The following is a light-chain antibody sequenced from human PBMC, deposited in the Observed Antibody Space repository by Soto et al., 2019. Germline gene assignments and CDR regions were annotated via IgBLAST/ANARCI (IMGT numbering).Light chain of an antibody. J-gene: IGLJ1*01. CDR2: DVT. V-gene: IGLV2-23*02. CDR3: CSYAGSSTVYV. CDR1: SSDVGTYNL. Sequence: QSVLTQPASVSGSPGQSITISCTGTSSDVGTYNLVSWYQHHPGKAPKLMIYDVTKRPSGVSNRFSGSKSGNTASLTISGLQAEDEADYYCCSYAGSSTVYVFGTGTKVXVL.